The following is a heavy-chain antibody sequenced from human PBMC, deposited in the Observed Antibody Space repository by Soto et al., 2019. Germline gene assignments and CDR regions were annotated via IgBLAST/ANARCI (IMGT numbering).Heavy chain of an antibody. J-gene: IGHJ4*02. V-gene: IGHV3-48*02. D-gene: IGHD3-22*01. CDR2: ISASGETK. Sequence: PGGSLRLSCAASGFIFNSYSMNWVRHTPGKGLEWVSYISASGETKHYADSVKGRFTISRDNGKNSLFLQMNSLRDEDTAVYYCARDSTYYYDTSGYCVYWGQGTLVNVS. CDR1: GFIFNSYS. CDR3: ARDSTYYYDTSGYCVY.